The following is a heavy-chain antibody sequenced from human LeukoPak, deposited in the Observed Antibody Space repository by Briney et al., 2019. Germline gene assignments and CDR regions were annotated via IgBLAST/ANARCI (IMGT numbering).Heavy chain of an antibody. CDR2: IYYSGST. CDR1: GGSISSYY. J-gene: IGHJ5*02. CDR3: ARDRGYDSSGYYNWFDP. Sequence: KPSETLSLTCTVSGGSISSYYWSWIRQPLGKGREWFGYIYYSGSTNYNPSLKRRLTISVDTSKNQFSLKLSSVTAADTAVYYCARDRGYDSSGYYNWFDPWGQGTLVTVSS. V-gene: IGHV4-59*01. D-gene: IGHD3-22*01.